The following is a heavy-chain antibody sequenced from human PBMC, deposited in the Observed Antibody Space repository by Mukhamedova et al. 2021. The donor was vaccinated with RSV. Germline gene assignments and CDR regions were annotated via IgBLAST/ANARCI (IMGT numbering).Heavy chain of an antibody. J-gene: IGHJ6*02. Sequence: EYMGRIDPSDSYNNYSPSFQGHVTISADKSISTAYLQWSSLKASDTAMYYCARLNSNAIFYYYYGMDVWGQGTTVTVSS. CDR3: ARLNSNAIFYYYYGMDV. CDR2: IDPSDSYN. V-gene: IGHV5-10-1*01. D-gene: IGHD4-11*01.